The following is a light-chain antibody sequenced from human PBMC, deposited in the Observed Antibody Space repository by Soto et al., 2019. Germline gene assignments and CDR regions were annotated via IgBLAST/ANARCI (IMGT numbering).Light chain of an antibody. CDR1: SSDVGVYNY. CDR2: EVS. Sequence: QSVLNQPASVSGSPGQSITISCTGTSSDVGVYNYVSWYQQHPGKAPKLMIYEVSNRPSGVSNRFSGSKSGNTASLTISGLQAEDEADYYCSSYPSSSPLDVFGTGTKVTV. CDR3: SSYPSSSPLDV. V-gene: IGLV2-14*01. J-gene: IGLJ1*01.